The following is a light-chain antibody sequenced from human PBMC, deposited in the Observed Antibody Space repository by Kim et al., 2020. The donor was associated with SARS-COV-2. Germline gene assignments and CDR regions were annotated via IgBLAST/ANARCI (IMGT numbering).Light chain of an antibody. J-gene: IGLJ3*02. CDR3: SSFRSGNTLV. CDR2: VVD. CDR1: RSDVAAYNF. Sequence: GQSITIACTGTRSDVAAYNFVSWYQQYPGEAPKVIIYVVDVRPSGVSNRFSGSKSGNTASLTISEVQAEDEGDYYCSSFRSGNTLVFGGGTKLTVL. V-gene: IGLV2-14*04.